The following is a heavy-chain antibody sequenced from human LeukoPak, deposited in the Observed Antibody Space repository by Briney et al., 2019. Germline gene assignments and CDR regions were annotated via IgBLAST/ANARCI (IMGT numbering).Heavy chain of an antibody. CDR1: GGTFSSYA. V-gene: IGHV1-69*13. CDR3: ARAGGDYGVHPKNWFDP. J-gene: IGHJ5*02. D-gene: IGHD4-17*01. CDR2: IIPISGTA. Sequence: SVKVSCKASGGTFSSYAISWVRQAPGQGLEWMGGIIPISGTANYAQKFQGRVTITADESTSTAYMELSSLRSEDTAVYYCARAGGDYGVHPKNWFDPWGQGTLVTVSS.